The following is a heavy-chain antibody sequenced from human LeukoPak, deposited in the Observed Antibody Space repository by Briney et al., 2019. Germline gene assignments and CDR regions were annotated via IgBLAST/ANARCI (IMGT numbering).Heavy chain of an antibody. D-gene: IGHD6-19*01. Sequence: SETLSLTCTVSGASISRYFWNWIRQPPGKELEWIGYISSGGSTNYNPSLKSRVTISVDTSKNQFSLNLRSVTAADTAVYYCTRESSGWSIDYWGQGTLVTVSS. CDR1: GASISRYF. V-gene: IGHV4-59*01. CDR2: ISSGGST. J-gene: IGHJ4*02. CDR3: TRESSGWSIDY.